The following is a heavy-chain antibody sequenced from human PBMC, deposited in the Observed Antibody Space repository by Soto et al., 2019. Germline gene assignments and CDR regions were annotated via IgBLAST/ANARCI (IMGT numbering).Heavy chain of an antibody. CDR1: GYAFTTYG. J-gene: IGHJ4*02. D-gene: IGHD1-1*01. CDR3: ARGRYGDY. V-gene: IGHV1-18*01. Sequence: QVHLVQSGAEVKKPGASVKVSCKGSGYAFTTYGITWVRQAPGQGLEWMGWISAHNGNTNYAQKLQGRVTVTRDTSTSTAYMELRSRRSDDTAVYYCARGRYGDYWGQGALVIVSS. CDR2: ISAHNGNT.